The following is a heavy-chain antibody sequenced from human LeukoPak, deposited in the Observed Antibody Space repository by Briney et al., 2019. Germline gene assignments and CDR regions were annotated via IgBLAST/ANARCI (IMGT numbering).Heavy chain of an antibody. CDR3: ARDRTPPDGMDV. D-gene: IGHD2-2*01. CDR1: GFTFSSYR. J-gene: IGHJ6*02. Sequence: PGGSLRLSCAASGFTFSSYRMNWVRQAPGKGLEWVSSISSSSSYIYYADSVKGRFTISRDNAKNSLYLQMNSLRAEDTAVYYCARDRTPPDGMDVWGQGTTVTVSS. V-gene: IGHV3-21*01. CDR2: ISSSSSYI.